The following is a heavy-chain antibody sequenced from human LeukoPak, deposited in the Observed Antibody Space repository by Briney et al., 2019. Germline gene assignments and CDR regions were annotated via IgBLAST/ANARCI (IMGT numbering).Heavy chain of an antibody. J-gene: IGHJ4*02. CDR3: ARDMVRGVTTDY. Sequence: GGSLRLSCAASGFTFSSYAMSWVRQAPGKGLEWVSAISGSGGSTYYADSVKGRFTISRDNAKNSLYLQMNSLRAEDTAVYYCARDMVRGVTTDYWGQGTLVTVSS. CDR1: GFTFSSYA. V-gene: IGHV3-23*01. D-gene: IGHD3-10*01. CDR2: ISGSGGST.